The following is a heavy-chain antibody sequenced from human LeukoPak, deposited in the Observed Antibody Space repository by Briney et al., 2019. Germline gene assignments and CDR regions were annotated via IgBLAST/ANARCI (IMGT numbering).Heavy chain of an antibody. D-gene: IGHD3-10*01. Sequence: SETLSLTCTVSGGSISSGDYYWSWIRQPPGKGLEWIGYIYYSGSTYYNPSLKSRVTISVDTSKNQFSLKLSSVTAADTAVYYCAGVPGRNYYGSGRNAFDIWGQGTMVTVSS. J-gene: IGHJ3*02. V-gene: IGHV4-30-4*01. CDR2: IYYSGST. CDR3: AGVPGRNYYGSGRNAFDI. CDR1: GGSISSGDYY.